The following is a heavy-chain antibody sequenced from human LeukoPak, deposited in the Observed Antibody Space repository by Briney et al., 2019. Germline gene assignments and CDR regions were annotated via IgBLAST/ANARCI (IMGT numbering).Heavy chain of an antibody. V-gene: IGHV3-30*02. Sequence: GGSLRLSCAASRFTFSSYGMHWVRQAPGKGLEWVAYIQYDGSNEQYADSVKGRFSISRDSSKNILYLQMNSLRAEDTAVYYCAKDIYRAKYSSGWGNFDYWGQGTLVTVSS. CDR3: AKDIYRAKYSSGWGNFDY. CDR1: RFTFSSYG. J-gene: IGHJ4*02. CDR2: IQYDGSNE. D-gene: IGHD6-19*01.